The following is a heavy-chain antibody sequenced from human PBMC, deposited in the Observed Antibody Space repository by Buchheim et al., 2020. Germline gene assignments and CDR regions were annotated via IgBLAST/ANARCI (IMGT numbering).Heavy chain of an antibody. CDR3: ARDVDTTVSLDY. D-gene: IGHD1-1*01. CDR2: IYPSGST. V-gene: IGHV4-4*02. Sequence: QVQLEESGPGLVKPSGTLSLTCAVSGVSISSSTWWSWVRQPPGKGLEWIGEIYPSGSTNYNPYLSSRVTISLDKTSNKFFLKVNSVTAADTAMYYCARDVDTTVSLDYWGQGIL. CDR1: GVSISSSTW. J-gene: IGHJ4*02.